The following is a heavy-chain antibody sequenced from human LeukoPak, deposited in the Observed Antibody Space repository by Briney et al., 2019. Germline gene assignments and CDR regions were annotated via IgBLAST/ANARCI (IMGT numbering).Heavy chain of an antibody. CDR3: ARGSGYLETFDY. D-gene: IGHD3-22*01. V-gene: IGHV3-30*04. CDR2: ISYDGSNK. CDR1: GFIFSSYA. J-gene: IGHJ4*02. Sequence: GGSLRLSCAASGFIFSSYAMHWVRKAPGKGLKGVAVISYDGSNKYYADSVKGRFTISRDNSRNTLYLQMNSLRAEDTAVYYCARGSGYLETFDYWGQGTLVTVSS.